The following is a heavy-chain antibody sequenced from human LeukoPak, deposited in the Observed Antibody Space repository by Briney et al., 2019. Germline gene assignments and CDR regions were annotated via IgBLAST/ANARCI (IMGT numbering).Heavy chain of an antibody. D-gene: IGHD3-16*01. CDR3: ARGGGLDV. J-gene: IGHJ6*02. Sequence: GGTLRLSCAASGFTFSSYWMNWARQAPGKGLEWVASINHNGNVNYYVDSVKGRFTISRDNAKNSLYLQMSNLRAEDTAVCFCARGGGLDVWGQGATVTVSS. V-gene: IGHV3-7*03. CDR1: GFTFSSYW. CDR2: INHNGNVN.